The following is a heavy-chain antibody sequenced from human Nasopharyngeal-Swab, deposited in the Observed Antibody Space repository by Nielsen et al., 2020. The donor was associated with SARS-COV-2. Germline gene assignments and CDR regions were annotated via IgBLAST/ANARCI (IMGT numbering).Heavy chain of an antibody. CDR2: INAGNGNT. CDR1: GYTFTSYA. V-gene: IGHV1-3*01. CDR3: VRGPLGGVNGFYY. Sequence: ASVKVSCKASGYTFTSYAMHWVRQAPGQRLEWMGWINAGNGNTKYSQKFQGRVTITRDTSASTAYMELSSLRSEDTAVYYCVRGPLGGVNGFYYWGQGTLVTVSS. J-gene: IGHJ4*02. D-gene: IGHD2-8*01.